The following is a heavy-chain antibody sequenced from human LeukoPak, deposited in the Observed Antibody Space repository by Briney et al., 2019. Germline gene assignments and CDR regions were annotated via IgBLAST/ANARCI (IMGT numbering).Heavy chain of an antibody. CDR1: GFTFSSYA. CDR3: ARGHMITFGGVKY. Sequence: PGGSLRLSCAASGFTFSSYAMHWVRQAPGKGLEWVAVISYDGSNKYYADSVKGRFTISRDNSKNTLYLQMNSLRAEDTAVYYCARGHMITFGGVKYWGQGTLVTVSS. D-gene: IGHD3-16*01. J-gene: IGHJ4*02. CDR2: ISYDGSNK. V-gene: IGHV3-30-3*01.